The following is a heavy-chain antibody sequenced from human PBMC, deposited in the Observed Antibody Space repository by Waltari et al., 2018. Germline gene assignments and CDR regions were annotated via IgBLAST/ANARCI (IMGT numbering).Heavy chain of an antibody. CDR2: INHSGST. V-gene: IGHV4-34*01. CDR1: GGSFRGYY. D-gene: IGHD3-22*01. CDR3: ARYSSGYYYVRGYYYGMDV. J-gene: IGHJ6*02. Sequence: QVQLQQWGAGLLKPSETLSLTCAVYGGSFRGYYWSWLRQPPGKGLEWIGEINHSGSTNYNPSLKSRVTISVDTSKNQFSRKLSSVTAADTAVYYCARYSSGYYYVRGYYYGMDVWGQGTTVTVSS.